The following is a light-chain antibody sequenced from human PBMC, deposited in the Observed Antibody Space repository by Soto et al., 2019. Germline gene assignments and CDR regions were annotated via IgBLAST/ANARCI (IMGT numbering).Light chain of an antibody. CDR1: QTISSW. J-gene: IGKJ1*01. Sequence: DIQMSYSPSTMSVTVGDSSKITSRASQTISSWLAWYQQKPGKAPKLLIYKASTLKSGVPSRFSVSGYGIEFTINISSLQPDDFATYYCQHYNSYSEAFGQGTKVDI. CDR3: QHYNSYSEA. CDR2: KAS. V-gene: IGKV1-5*03.